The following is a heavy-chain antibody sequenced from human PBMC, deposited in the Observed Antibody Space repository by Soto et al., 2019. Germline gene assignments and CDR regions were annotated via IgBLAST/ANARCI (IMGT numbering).Heavy chain of an antibody. D-gene: IGHD3-22*01. CDR1: GFTFSSYG. V-gene: IGHV3-23*01. Sequence: PGGSLRLSCAASGFTFSSYGMHWVRQAPGKGLEWVSAISVSGGSTYYADSVKGRFTISRDNSKNTLYLQMNSLRAEDAAVYYCAKDFPPDSSGSRFDYWGQGTLITVSS. J-gene: IGHJ4*02. CDR2: ISVSGGST. CDR3: AKDFPPDSSGSRFDY.